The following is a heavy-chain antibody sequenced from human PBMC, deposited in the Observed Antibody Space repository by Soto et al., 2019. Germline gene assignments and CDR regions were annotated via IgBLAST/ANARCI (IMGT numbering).Heavy chain of an antibody. V-gene: IGHV4-4*02. CDR3: TSSSHAMNGGSHYMALDDDLVTGMDV. CDR2: ISDRGSA. J-gene: IGHJ6*02. Sequence: QVQLQESGPRLVRTSGALSLTCSVSGASITSGHWWTWVRQSPGKGLEWIGEISDRGSAYSNPSLKSRVSLSVDKSQNQCSLRLTSVTAADTAIYYCTSSSHAMNGGSHYMALDDDLVTGMDVWGPGTTVTVSS. D-gene: IGHD2-8*01. CDR1: GASITSGHW.